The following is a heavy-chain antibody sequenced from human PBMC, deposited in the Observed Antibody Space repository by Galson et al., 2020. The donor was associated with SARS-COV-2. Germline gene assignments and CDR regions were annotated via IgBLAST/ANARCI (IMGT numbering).Heavy chain of an antibody. V-gene: IGHV6-1*01. CDR1: GDSVSNHGAA. Sequence: SQTLSLTCAISGDSVSNHGAAWNWHRQSPSRDLEWPGRTYYRSKWYNDFAVSVKRRITINADTSKNQFSLQLNSVTTEDTAVYYCAREPRSGSYYTYFDYWGQGTLVTVSS. D-gene: IGHD1-26*01. CDR2: TYYRSKWYN. CDR3: AREPRSGSYYTYFDY. J-gene: IGHJ4*02.